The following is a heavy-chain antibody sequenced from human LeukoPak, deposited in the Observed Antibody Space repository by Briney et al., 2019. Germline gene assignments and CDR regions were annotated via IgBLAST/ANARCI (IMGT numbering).Heavy chain of an antibody. D-gene: IGHD2-2*01. CDR2: MNPNSGNT. CDR3: ARGYCSSTSCFFSAYYFDY. CDR1: GYTFTSYD. V-gene: IGHV1-8*01. J-gene: IGHJ4*02. Sequence: ASVTVSCKASGYTFTSYDINWVRQATGQGLEWMGWMNPNSGNTGYAQKFQGRVTMTRNTSISTAYMELSSLRSEDTAVYYCARGYCSSTSCFFSAYYFDYWGQGTLVTVSS.